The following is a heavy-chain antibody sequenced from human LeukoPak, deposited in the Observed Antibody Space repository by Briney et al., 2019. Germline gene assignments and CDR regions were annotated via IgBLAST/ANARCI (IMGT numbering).Heavy chain of an antibody. Sequence: ASVKVSCKASGYTFTSYDINWVRQAPGQGLEWMGWMNPNSGNTGYAQKFQGRVTMTRNTSISTAYMELSSLRSEDTAVYYCARGGPGPILYNWFDPWGQGTLVTVSS. V-gene: IGHV1-8*01. D-gene: IGHD2-15*01. CDR2: MNPNSGNT. CDR3: ARGGPGPILYNWFDP. J-gene: IGHJ5*02. CDR1: GYTFTSYD.